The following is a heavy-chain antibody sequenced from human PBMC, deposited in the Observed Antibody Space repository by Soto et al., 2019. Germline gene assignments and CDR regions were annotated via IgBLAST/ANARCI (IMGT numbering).Heavy chain of an antibody. Sequence: EVQLLESGGNLVQPGGSLRLSCAASGFTFSSYAMSWVRQAPGKGLEWVSTVGVSGATTYYTDSVKGRFTISRDNSNNTLFLQMHSLRAEDTAIYYCAKFRAGWGRQTDSWGQGTLVTVSS. J-gene: IGHJ4*02. V-gene: IGHV3-23*01. CDR3: AKFRAGWGRQTDS. CDR2: VGVSGATT. D-gene: IGHD3-16*01. CDR1: GFTFSSYA.